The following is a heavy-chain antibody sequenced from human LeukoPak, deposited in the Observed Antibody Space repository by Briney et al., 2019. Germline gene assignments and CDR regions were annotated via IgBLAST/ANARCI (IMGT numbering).Heavy chain of an antibody. CDR2: ISYSGDT. V-gene: IGHV4-59*02. CDR3: ARGSGWYPH. Sequence: SETLSLTCSVSGGSVGSNYWSWVQQPPGKGLEWIGYISYSGDTKYNPSLKSRLSMSVGTSKNQCSLMLTSVTAADTAVFYCARGSGWYPHWGQGTLVTVSS. D-gene: IGHD6-19*01. CDR1: GGSVGSNY. J-gene: IGHJ1*01.